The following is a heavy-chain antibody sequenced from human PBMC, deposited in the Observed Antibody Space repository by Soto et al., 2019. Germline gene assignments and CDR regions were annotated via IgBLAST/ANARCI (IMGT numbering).Heavy chain of an antibody. CDR3: ARDVNCSGGSCYSTGPYFDY. Sequence: PSETLSLTCTVSGGSISSYYWSWTRQPAGKGLEWIGRIYTSGSTNYNPSLKSRVTMSVDTSKNQFSLKLSSVTAADTAVYYCARDVNCSGGSCYSTGPYFDYWGQGTLVTVSS. V-gene: IGHV4-4*07. CDR1: GGSISSYY. CDR2: IYTSGST. J-gene: IGHJ4*02. D-gene: IGHD2-15*01.